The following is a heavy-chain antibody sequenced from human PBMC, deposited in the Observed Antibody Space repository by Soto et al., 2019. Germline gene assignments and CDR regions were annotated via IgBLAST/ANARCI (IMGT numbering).Heavy chain of an antibody. J-gene: IGHJ4*02. CDR3: ARDTYYYDSSGYYYAN. CDR1: GFTFIDHG. CDR2: IWYDGSNK. V-gene: IGHV3-33*01. Sequence: GGSLRLSCASSGFTFIDHGFHLVRQAPGKGLEWVSVIWYDGSNKYYADSVKGRFSISRDNSKNTVSLQMNNLRPEDTAMYYCARDTYYYDSSGYYYANWGQGTLVTVSS. D-gene: IGHD3-22*01.